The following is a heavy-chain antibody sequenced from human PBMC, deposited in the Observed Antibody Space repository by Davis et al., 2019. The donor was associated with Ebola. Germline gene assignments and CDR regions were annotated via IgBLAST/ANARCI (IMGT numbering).Heavy chain of an antibody. CDR3: ARLRYDFWSGDYYYYYGMDV. CDR1: GGSISSSSYY. CDR2: IYYSGST. D-gene: IGHD3-3*01. J-gene: IGHJ6*02. Sequence: SETLSLTCTVSGGSISSSSYYWGWIRQPPGKGLEWIGYIYYSGSTNYNPSLKSRVTISVDTSKNQFSLKLSSVTAADTAVYYCARLRYDFWSGDYYYYYGMDVWGQGTTVTVSS. V-gene: IGHV4-61*05.